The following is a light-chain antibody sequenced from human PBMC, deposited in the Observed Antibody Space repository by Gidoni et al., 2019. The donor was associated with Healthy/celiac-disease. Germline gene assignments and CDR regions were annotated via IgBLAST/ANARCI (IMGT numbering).Light chain of an antibody. CDR2: GNS. V-gene: IGLV1-40*01. CDR1: SSNIGAGYD. CDR3: QSYDSSLSGSV. J-gene: IGLJ2*01. Sequence: QSVLTQLPSVSGAPGQRVTISCTGSSSNIGAGYDVHWYQQLPGTAPNLLIYGNSNRPSGVPDRFSGSKSGTSASLAITGLQAEDEADYYCQSYDSSLSGSVFGGGTKLTVL.